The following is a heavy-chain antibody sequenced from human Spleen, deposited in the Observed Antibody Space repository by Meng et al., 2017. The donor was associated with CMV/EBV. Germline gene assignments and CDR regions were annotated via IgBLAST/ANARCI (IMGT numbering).Heavy chain of an antibody. CDR3: ARLSAATSHSDAFDI. CDR2: IYPGDSDT. V-gene: IGHV5-51*01. J-gene: IGHJ3*02. Sequence: GGSLRLSCKGSGYSFTSYWIGWVRQMLGKGLEWMGIIYPGDSDTRYSPSFQGQVTISADKSISTAYLQWSSLKASDTAMYYCARLSAATSHSDAFDIWGQGTMVTVSS. D-gene: IGHD2-2*01. CDR1: GYSFTSYW.